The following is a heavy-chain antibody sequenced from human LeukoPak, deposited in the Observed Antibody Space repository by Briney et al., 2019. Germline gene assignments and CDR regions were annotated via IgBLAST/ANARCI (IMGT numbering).Heavy chain of an antibody. CDR2: IYYSGTT. D-gene: IGHD3-9*01. CDR3: ARRGDILTDYAFDY. CDR1: GGSINSNSHH. J-gene: IGHJ4*02. Sequence: PSETLSLTCSVSGGSINSNSHHWDWIRQAPGTGLEWIGNIYYSGTTSYNPSLKSRGTISVDTSKNQFSLRLSSVTAADTAVYYCARRGDILTDYAFDYWGQGTLVTVSS. V-gene: IGHV4-39*01.